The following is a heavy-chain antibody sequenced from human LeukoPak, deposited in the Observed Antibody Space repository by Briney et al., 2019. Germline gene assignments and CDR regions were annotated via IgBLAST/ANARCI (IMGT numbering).Heavy chain of an antibody. CDR2: IYYSGST. D-gene: IGHD4-17*01. J-gene: IGHJ4*02. CDR1: GGSVSSGSYY. V-gene: IGHV4-61*01. Sequence: SETLSLTCTVSGGSVSSGSYYWSWIRQPPGKGLEWIGYIYYSGSTNYNPSLKSRVTISVDTSKNQFSLKLSSVTAADTAVYYCARGDPYGDYIHFDDWGQGTLVTVSS. CDR3: ARGDPYGDYIHFDD.